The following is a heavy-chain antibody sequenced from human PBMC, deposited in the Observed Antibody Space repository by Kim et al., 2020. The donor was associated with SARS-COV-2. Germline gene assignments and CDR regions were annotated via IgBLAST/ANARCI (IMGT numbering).Heavy chain of an antibody. CDR2: IISIFGTA. CDR3: ARGDRLTPILGYCSSTSCLNNWFDP. Sequence: SVKVSCKASGGTFSSYAISWVRQAPGQGLEWMGGIISIFGTANYAQKFQGRVTITADESTSTAYMELSSLRSEDTAVYYCARGDRLTPILGYCSSTSCLNNWFDPWGQGTLVTVSS. D-gene: IGHD2-2*01. V-gene: IGHV1-69*13. CDR1: GGTFSSYA. J-gene: IGHJ5*02.